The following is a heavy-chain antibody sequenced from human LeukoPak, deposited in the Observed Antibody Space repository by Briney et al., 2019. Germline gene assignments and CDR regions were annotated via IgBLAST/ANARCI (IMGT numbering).Heavy chain of an antibody. CDR3: ARGLRGYSGYVPQVDY. J-gene: IGHJ4*02. V-gene: IGHV3-30-3*01. CDR1: GFTFSSYA. D-gene: IGHD5-12*01. CDR2: ISYDGSNK. Sequence: GGSLRLSCAASGFTFSSYAMHWVRQAPGKGLEWVAVISYDGSNKYYADSVKGRFTISRDNSKNTLYLQMNSLRAEDTAVYYCARGLRGYSGYVPQVDYWDQGTLVTVSS.